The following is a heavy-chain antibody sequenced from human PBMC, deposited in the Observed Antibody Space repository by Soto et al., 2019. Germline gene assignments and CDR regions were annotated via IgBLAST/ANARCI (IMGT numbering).Heavy chain of an antibody. CDR1: GGTISSDT. CDR2: IIPMFDMS. J-gene: IGHJ3*02. D-gene: IGHD4-17*01. V-gene: IGHV1-69*15. CDR3: ARDDYSDYTADGFET. Sequence: QIQLVQSGAEVKTPGSSVKVSCKASGGTISSDTVSWVRQAPGQGLEWMGRIIPMFDMSEYADKFQGRATITADESATTVYMELSSLTSDDTAMYFCARDDYSDYTADGFETWGQGTVVTVSS.